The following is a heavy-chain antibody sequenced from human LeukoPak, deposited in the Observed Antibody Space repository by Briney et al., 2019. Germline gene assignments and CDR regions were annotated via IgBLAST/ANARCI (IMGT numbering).Heavy chain of an antibody. Sequence: GGSLRLSCAASGFTFSSYAMHWVRQAPGKGLEWVAVISYDGSNKYYADSVKGRFTISRDNSKNTLYLQMNSLRAEDTAVYYCASVAAAGTPSYYFDYWGQGTLVTVSS. V-gene: IGHV3-30-3*01. CDR3: ASVAAAGTPSYYFDY. J-gene: IGHJ4*02. CDR1: GFTFSSYA. CDR2: ISYDGSNK. D-gene: IGHD6-13*01.